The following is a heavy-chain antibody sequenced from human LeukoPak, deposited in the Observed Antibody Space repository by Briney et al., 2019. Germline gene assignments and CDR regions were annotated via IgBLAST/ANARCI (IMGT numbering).Heavy chain of an antibody. Sequence: SETLSLTCTVSGDSIFSTTYYWGWIRQPPGKGLEWIGSIFHSGSTYYNPSLKSRVTISVDTSKNQLSLRLRSVTAADTAVYYCARLYQGKRPPDYWGQGTLVTVSS. D-gene: IGHD6-25*01. CDR1: GDSIFSTTYY. CDR2: IFHSGST. J-gene: IGHJ4*02. V-gene: IGHV4-39*01. CDR3: ARLYQGKRPPDY.